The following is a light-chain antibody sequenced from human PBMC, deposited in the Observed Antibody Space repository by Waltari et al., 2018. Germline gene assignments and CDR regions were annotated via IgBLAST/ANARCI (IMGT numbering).Light chain of an antibody. CDR1: NMASQR. J-gene: IGLJ2*01. V-gene: IGLV3-21*02. CDR2: DDY. CDR3: QVWDSSSDQVV. Sequence: SYVLTQAPSVSGAPGQTATITRGGDNMASQRGHWYQQKSGQAPSQAVHDDYDRASGIPERFSGSHSGSMATLTISGVEAGDEADYYCQVWDSSSDQVVFGGGTKLTVL.